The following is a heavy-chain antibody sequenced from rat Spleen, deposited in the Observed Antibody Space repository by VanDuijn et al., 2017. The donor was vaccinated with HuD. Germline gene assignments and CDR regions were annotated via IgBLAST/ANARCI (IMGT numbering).Heavy chain of an antibody. J-gene: IGHJ4*01. CDR2: MRYDGDT. Sequence: QVQLKESGPGLVQPSQTLSLTCTVSGFSLTGNNVHWVRQPPGKGLEWMGRMRYDGDTYYNSALKSRLSISRDTSKNQVFLKMNSLQTDDTAIYYCTRDRQGVMDAWGQGASVTVSS. CDR1: GFSLTGNN. CDR3: TRDRQGVMDA. V-gene: IGHV2S30*01.